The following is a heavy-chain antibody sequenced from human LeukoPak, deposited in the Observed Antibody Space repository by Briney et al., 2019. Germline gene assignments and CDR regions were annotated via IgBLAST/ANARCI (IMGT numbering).Heavy chain of an antibody. CDR1: GFTFSSYS. D-gene: IGHD1-26*01. V-gene: IGHV3-21*01. J-gene: IGHJ4*02. CDR2: ISSSSSYI. Sequence: PGGSLRLSCAASGFTFSSYSMNWVRQAPGKGLEWVSSISSSSSYIYYADSVKGPFTISRDNAKNSPYLQMNSLRAEDTAVYYCARDLGFSPVGATSGYWGQGTLVTVSS. CDR3: ARDLGFSPVGATSGY.